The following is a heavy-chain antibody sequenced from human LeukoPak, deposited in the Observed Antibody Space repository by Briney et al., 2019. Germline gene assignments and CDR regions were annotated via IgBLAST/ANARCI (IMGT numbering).Heavy chain of an antibody. CDR2: IIPIFGTA. CDR1: GGTFSSYA. D-gene: IGHD3-22*01. V-gene: IGHV1-69*05. Sequence: ASVKVSYKASGGTFSSYAISWVRQAPGQGLEWMGGIIPIFGTANYAQKFQGRVTITTDESTSTAHMELSSLRSEDTAVYYCATERQAYYYDSSDPNVRANWFDPWGQGTLVTVSS. CDR3: ATERQAYYYDSSDPNVRANWFDP. J-gene: IGHJ5*02.